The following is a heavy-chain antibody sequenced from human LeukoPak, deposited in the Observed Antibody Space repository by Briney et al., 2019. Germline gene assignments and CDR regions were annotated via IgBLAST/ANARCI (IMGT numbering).Heavy chain of an antibody. CDR1: GYTFTGYY. CDR3: ARALKYFDWLSTTYYMDV. V-gene: IGHV1-2*02. Sequence: ASVKVSCKASGYTFTGYYMHWVRQAPGQGLEWMGWINPNSGGTNYAQKFQGRVTMTRDTSISAAYMELSRLRSDDTAVYYCARALKYFDWLSTTYYMDVWGKGTTVTISS. J-gene: IGHJ6*03. CDR2: INPNSGGT. D-gene: IGHD3-9*01.